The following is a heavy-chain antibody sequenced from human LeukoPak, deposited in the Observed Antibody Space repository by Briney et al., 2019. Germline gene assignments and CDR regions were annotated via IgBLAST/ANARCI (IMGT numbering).Heavy chain of an antibody. CDR2: IDWDDDK. Sequence: SGPTLLHPTQPLTLTCTFSGFSLRTSGMCVSWIRQPPGKALEWLARIDWDDDKYYSTSLKTRLTISKDTSKNQVVLTMTNMDPVDTATYYCARNSYGYLESSMTNWFDPWGQGTLVTVSS. CDR1: GFSLRTSGMC. J-gene: IGHJ5*02. V-gene: IGHV2-70*11. CDR3: ARNSYGYLESSMTNWFDP. D-gene: IGHD5-18*01.